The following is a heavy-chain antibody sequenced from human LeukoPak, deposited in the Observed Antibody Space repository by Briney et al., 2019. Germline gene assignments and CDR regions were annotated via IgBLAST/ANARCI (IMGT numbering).Heavy chain of an antibody. CDR3: AKDTGDYFAFDI. Sequence: PGGSLRLSCAASGFTFDDYAMHWVRQAPGKGLEWVSGISWNSGSIGYADSVKGRFTISRDNAKNSLYLQMNSLRAEDTALYYCAKDTGDYFAFDIWGQGTVVTVSS. J-gene: IGHJ3*02. D-gene: IGHD4-17*01. V-gene: IGHV3-9*01. CDR2: ISWNSGSI. CDR1: GFTFDDYA.